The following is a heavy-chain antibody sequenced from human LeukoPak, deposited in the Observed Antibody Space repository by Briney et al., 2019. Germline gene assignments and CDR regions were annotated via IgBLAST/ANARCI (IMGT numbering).Heavy chain of an antibody. CDR3: ARVDYYGSGSYCNDY. CDR1: GFTFSSYS. V-gene: IGHV3-21*01. Sequence: PGGSLRLSCAASGFTFSSYSMNWVRQAPGKGLEWVSSISSSSSYIYYADSVKGRFTISRDNAKNSLYLQMNSLRAEDTAVYYCARVDYYGSGSYCNDYWGQGTLVTVSS. J-gene: IGHJ4*02. CDR2: ISSSSSYI. D-gene: IGHD3-10*01.